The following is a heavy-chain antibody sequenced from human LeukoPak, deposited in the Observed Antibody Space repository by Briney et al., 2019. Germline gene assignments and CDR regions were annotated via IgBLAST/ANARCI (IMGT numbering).Heavy chain of an antibody. CDR3: ARGSCRSTSCYERLNGLDV. CDR1: GFSFSSYD. D-gene: IGHD2-2*01. CDR2: IATAGDT. J-gene: IGHJ6*02. Sequence: GGSLRLSCAASGFSFSSYDMHWVRQGTGKGLEWVLSIATAGDTYYLGSVKGRFTISRENAKNSLYLQMNSLRAGDTAVYYCARGSCRSTSCYERLNGLDVWGQGTTVTVSS. V-gene: IGHV3-13*01.